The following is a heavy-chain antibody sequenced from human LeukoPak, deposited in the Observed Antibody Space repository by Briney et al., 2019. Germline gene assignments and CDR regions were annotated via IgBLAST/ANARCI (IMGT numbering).Heavy chain of an antibody. D-gene: IGHD3-22*01. CDR3: ARGPTRDYYDSSGPFDY. J-gene: IGHJ4*02. CDR1: GGTFSSYA. Sequence: SVKVSCKASGGTFSSYAISWVRQAPGQGLEWMGGIIPIFGTANYAQKFQGRVTITADESTSTAYMELSSLRSEDTAVYYCARGPTRDYYDSSGPFDYWGQGALVTVSS. CDR2: IIPIFGTA. V-gene: IGHV1-69*13.